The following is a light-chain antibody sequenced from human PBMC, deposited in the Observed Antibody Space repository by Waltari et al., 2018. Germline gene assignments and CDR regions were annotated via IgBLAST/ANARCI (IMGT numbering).Light chain of an antibody. Sequence: VLTQPPSVSGAPGQRVTISCSGGSSNLGEGNDVHWDQQIPGAAPKVVLYRTSRPSRVPDRFSGSTSGTSASLAITGLQAEDEADYYCQSYDSRLRGSIFGGGTKVTVL. CDR1: SSNLGEGND. CDR3: QSYDSRLRGSI. J-gene: IGLJ2*01. V-gene: IGLV1-40*01. CDR2: RTS.